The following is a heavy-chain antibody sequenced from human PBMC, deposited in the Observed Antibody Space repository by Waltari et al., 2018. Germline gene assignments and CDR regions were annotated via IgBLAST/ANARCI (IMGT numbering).Heavy chain of an antibody. CDR3: IRDLAGAWGR. D-gene: IGHD1-26*01. J-gene: IGHJ1*01. Sequence: DVQLVESGGGLVQPGGSLRLSCVDSGFIFRNYCMHWVRQVPGKGLLWVTRINEDGTTTTYADSVRGRFAIYRDNARSTLYLQMNSLRVEDTAIYYCIRDLAGAWGRWGQGTLVTVSS. V-gene: IGHV3-74*03. CDR1: GFIFRNYC. CDR2: INEDGTTT.